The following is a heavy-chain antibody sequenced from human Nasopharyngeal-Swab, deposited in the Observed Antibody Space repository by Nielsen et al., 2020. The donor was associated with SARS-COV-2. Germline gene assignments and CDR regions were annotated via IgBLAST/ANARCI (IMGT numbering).Heavy chain of an antibody. J-gene: IGHJ4*02. Sequence: GGSLRLSCAASGFTVSSNYMSWVRQAPGKGLEWVSAIYSCGSTYYADSVKGRFTISRDNSKNTLYLQMNSLRAEDTAVYYCARANSSSWSFDYWGQGTLVTVSS. D-gene: IGHD6-13*01. CDR2: IYSCGST. V-gene: IGHV3-66*03. CDR3: ARANSSSWSFDY. CDR1: GFTVSSNY.